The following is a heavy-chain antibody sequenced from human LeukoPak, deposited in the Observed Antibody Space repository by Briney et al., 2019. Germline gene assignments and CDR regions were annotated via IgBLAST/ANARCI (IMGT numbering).Heavy chain of an antibody. Sequence: SVKVSCKASGGTFSSYAINWVRQAPGQGLEWMGGIIPIFDTANYAQKFQGRVTITADESTSTAYMELSSLRSEDTAVYYCARCYYDSSGYFPSGIFDYWSQGTLVTVSS. D-gene: IGHD3-22*01. CDR1: GGTFSSYA. V-gene: IGHV1-69*13. CDR3: ARCYYDSSGYFPSGIFDY. CDR2: IIPIFDTA. J-gene: IGHJ4*02.